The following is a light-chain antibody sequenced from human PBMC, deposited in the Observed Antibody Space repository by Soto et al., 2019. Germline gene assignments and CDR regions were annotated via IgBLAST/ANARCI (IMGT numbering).Light chain of an antibody. CDR2: GAS. V-gene: IGKV3-15*01. Sequence: EIVMTQSPATLSVSPGERATLSCRASQSVSSNLAWYQQKPGQAPRLLIYGASTRATGIPARFSGSGSGTEFTLTISSXQXXXXXXXXXXXXXXXXXMXXXGQGTKLEIK. J-gene: IGKJ2*01. CDR3: XXXXXXXXMXX. CDR1: QSVSSN.